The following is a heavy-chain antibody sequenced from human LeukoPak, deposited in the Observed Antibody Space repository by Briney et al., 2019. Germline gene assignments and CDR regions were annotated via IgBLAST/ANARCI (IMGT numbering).Heavy chain of an antibody. CDR2: INEDGSEK. CDR3: ARGGGIGA. V-gene: IGHV3-7*01. J-gene: IGHJ6*02. Sequence: GGSLRLSCAAPGFTFSGFWMTWVRQAPGKGLEWVANINEDGSEKYYVDSVKGRCTISRDNAKKSLSLQMNSLRAEDMGVYYCARGGGIGAWGQGTTVTVSS. CDR1: GFTFSGFW.